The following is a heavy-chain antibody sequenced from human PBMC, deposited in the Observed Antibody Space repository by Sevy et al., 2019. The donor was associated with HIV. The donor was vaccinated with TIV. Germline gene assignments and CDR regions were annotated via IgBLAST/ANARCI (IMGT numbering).Heavy chain of an antibody. CDR1: GFTVSSNY. Sequence: GGSLRLSCAASGFTVSSNYMSWVRQAPGKGLEWVSVIYSGGSTYYADSVKGRFTISRDNSKNTLYLQMNSLRAEDTAVSYCAGETRGIAVAGTLVRYYYYYMDVWGKGTTVTVSS. CDR2: IYSGGST. D-gene: IGHD6-19*01. J-gene: IGHJ6*03. CDR3: AGETRGIAVAGTLVRYYYYYMDV. V-gene: IGHV3-53*01.